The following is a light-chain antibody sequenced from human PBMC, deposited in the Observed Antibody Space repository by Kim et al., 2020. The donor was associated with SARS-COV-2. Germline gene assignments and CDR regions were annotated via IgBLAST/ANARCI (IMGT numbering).Light chain of an antibody. Sequence: QSALTQPASVSGSPGQSITISCTGTKTDIGRYNYVSWYQQFPGKAPKLIIFDVTKRPSGVSSRFSGSKSGFTASLTISGLQPEDEAEYFCSSYTISSLLYVFGGGTKVTV. CDR2: DVT. V-gene: IGLV2-14*03. CDR1: KTDIGRYNY. CDR3: SSYTISSLLYV. J-gene: IGLJ1*01.